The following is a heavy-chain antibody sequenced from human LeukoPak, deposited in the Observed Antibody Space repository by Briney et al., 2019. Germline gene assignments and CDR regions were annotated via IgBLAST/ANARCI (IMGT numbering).Heavy chain of an antibody. Sequence: GGSLRLSCAASGFTVSSNYTSWVRQAPGEGLEWVSVIYAGVSTNYSDSVKGRFTISRDNSKNTLYLQINSLRDEDTAVYYCARGGATYGFILAFWGQGTLVTVSS. CDR3: ARGGATYGFILAF. CDR1: GFTVSSNY. CDR2: IYAGVST. V-gene: IGHV3-53*01. J-gene: IGHJ4*02. D-gene: IGHD4-17*01.